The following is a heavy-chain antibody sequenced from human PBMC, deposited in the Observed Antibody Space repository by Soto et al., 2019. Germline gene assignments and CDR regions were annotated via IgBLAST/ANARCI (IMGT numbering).Heavy chain of an antibody. J-gene: IGHJ5*02. D-gene: IGHD1-1*01. CDR3: VRDGTKNLRDWFDP. Sequence: PSETLSLTCTVSGDSINSDGHSWSCIRQPPGEGLEWIGYIYATGTTDYNPSLRSRVSMSVDMSKKQFSLTLTSVTAADTAMYYCVRDGTKNLRDWFDPWGQGILVTVSS. CDR1: GDSINSDGHS. V-gene: IGHV4-30-4*07. CDR2: IYATGTT.